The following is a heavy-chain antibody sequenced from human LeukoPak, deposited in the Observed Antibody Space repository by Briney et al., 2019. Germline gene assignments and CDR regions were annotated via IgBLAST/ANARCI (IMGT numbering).Heavy chain of an antibody. J-gene: IGHJ4*02. CDR3: ARGVGATPDFDY. Sequence: PSETLSLTCTVSGGSISSSSYYWSWIRQPPGKGLEWIGEINHSGSTNYNPSLKSRVTISVDTSKNQFSLKLSSVTAADTAVYYCARGVGATPDFDYWGQGTLVTVSS. CDR1: GGSISSSSYY. D-gene: IGHD1-26*01. V-gene: IGHV4-39*07. CDR2: INHSGST.